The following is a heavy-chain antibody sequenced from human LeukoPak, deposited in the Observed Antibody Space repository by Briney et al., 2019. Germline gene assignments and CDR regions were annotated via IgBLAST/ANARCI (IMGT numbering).Heavy chain of an antibody. CDR1: GFTFSSYA. Sequence: GSLRLSCAASGFTFSSYAMSWVRQAPGKGLEWVSAISGSGGSTYYADSVKGRFTISRDNSKNTLYLQMNSLRSEDTAVYYCARGRYFDLQSAFDIWGQGTMVTVSS. CDR3: ARGRYFDLQSAFDI. V-gene: IGHV3-23*01. J-gene: IGHJ3*02. D-gene: IGHD3-9*01. CDR2: ISGSGGST.